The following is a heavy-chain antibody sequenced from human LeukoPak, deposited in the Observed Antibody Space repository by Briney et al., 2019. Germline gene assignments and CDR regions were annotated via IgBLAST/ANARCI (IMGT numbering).Heavy chain of an antibody. Sequence: SETLSLTCTVSGGSISSNIYYWSWIRQPPGKGLEWIGYIYYSGSTYYNPSLKSRVTISVDTSKNQFSLKLSSVTAADTAVYYCAYLSTYYDSWSGYSKGISWGQGTLVTVSS. D-gene: IGHD3-3*01. J-gene: IGHJ5*02. CDR1: GGSISSNIYY. CDR3: AYLSTYYDSWSGYSKGIS. V-gene: IGHV4-30-4*08. CDR2: IYYSGST.